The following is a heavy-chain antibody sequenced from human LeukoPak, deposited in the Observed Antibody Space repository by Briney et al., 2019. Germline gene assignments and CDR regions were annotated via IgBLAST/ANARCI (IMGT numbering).Heavy chain of an antibody. Sequence: ASVKVSCKASGYTFTSYYMHWVRQAPGQGLEWMGIINPSGGSTSYAQKFQGRVTMTRDTSTSTVYMELSSLRVEDTAVYYCARETPDSSSWTAFGYWGQGTLVTVSS. CDR1: GYTFTSYY. CDR2: INPSGGST. CDR3: ARETPDSSSWTAFGY. D-gene: IGHD6-13*01. J-gene: IGHJ4*02. V-gene: IGHV1-46*01.